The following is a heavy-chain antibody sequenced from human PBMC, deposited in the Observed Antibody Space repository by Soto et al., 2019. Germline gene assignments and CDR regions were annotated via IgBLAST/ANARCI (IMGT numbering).Heavy chain of an antibody. D-gene: IGHD3-3*01. CDR1: GFTFSNAW. J-gene: IGHJ6*02. V-gene: IGHV3-15*01. CDR3: TTEYDFWSGYGMDV. CDR2: MKSKAYGGTT. Sequence: GSLSLSCATSGFTFSNAWMRWVRQAPGKGMEWVGRMKSKAYGGTTDYAAPVKGRFTISRDDSKNTLYLQMNSLKTDDTSLYYCTTEYDFWSGYGMDVLGQATTVTVSS.